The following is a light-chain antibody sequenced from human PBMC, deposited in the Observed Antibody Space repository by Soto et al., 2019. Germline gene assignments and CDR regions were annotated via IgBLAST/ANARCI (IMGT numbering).Light chain of an antibody. Sequence: DIQMTQSPSSLSSSVGYIITITCRASQSIYKYLNWYQQKPGKAPKVLIYSASSLQGGVPSRFGGSGSGTDFNLTISSLQPEDFATHYCQQCYSNPPTFGQGTKVDIK. CDR2: SAS. CDR1: QSIYKY. V-gene: IGKV1-39*01. J-gene: IGKJ1*01. CDR3: QQCYSNPPT.